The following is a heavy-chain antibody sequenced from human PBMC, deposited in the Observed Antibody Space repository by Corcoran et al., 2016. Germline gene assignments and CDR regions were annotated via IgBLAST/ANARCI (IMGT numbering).Heavy chain of an antibody. Sequence: QVQLQQRGARLLKPSETLSLTCAVYGGSFSGYYWSWNRQPPGKGLEWVGEINHSGSTNYNPSLKSRVTISVDKSKNQFSRVLRSLTAADTAVYYGARGLYNRDYWGQGPLDKVSS. J-gene: IGHJ4*02. CDR3: ARGLYNRDY. D-gene: IGHD1-1*01. V-gene: IGHV4-34*01. CDR2: INHSGST. CDR1: GGSFSGYY.